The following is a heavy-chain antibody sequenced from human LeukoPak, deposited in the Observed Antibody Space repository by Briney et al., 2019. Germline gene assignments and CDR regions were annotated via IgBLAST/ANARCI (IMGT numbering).Heavy chain of an antibody. CDR3: ARSGGGRGSYTVDY. Sequence: GASVKVSCKASGYTFTSYDINWVRQATGQGLEWMGWMNPNSGNTGYAQKFQGRVTITRNNSISTAYMELCSLRSEDTAVYYCARSGGGRGSYTVDYWGQGTLVTVSS. V-gene: IGHV1-8*03. D-gene: IGHD1-26*01. CDR1: GYTFTSYD. CDR2: MNPNSGNT. J-gene: IGHJ4*02.